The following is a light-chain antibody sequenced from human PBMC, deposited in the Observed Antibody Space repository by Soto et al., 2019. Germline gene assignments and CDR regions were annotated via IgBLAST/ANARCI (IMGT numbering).Light chain of an antibody. Sequence: SLGAVSVSPGERATLSCRASQRLRSNLASSQQKPGQAPTLPLYDASNRATGIPARFSGSGSGTDFTLTICILEPEDFAVYYCQQGFKLLTFGGLTNVDVK. CDR2: DAS. V-gene: IGKV3-11*01. J-gene: IGKJ3*01. CDR3: QQGFKLLT. CDR1: QRLRSN.